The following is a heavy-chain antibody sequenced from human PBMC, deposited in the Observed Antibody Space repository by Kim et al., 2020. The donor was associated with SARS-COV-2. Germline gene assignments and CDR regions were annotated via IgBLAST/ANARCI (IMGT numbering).Heavy chain of an antibody. CDR1: GFAFNNYG. Sequence: GGSLRLSCAASGFAFNNYGLHWVRQAPGKGLEWVALMSYDAVTKHYADSVKGRFTISRDIARNTLYLQMNSLRPEDTAVYYCATDLLKWQRAASAYKFDAGGQGTLVIVSS. CDR3: ATDLLKWQRAASAYKFDA. J-gene: IGHJ5*02. D-gene: IGHD6-25*01. CDR2: MSYDAVTK. V-gene: IGHV3-30*03.